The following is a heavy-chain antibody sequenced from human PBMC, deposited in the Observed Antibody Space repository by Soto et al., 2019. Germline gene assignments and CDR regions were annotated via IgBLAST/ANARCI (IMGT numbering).Heavy chain of an antibody. Sequence: QLQLEASGPGLVKSSETLSLTCSVSGDSISSSSYYWVWIRQSPGEGLEWIGNIPGNGGTQYNPSPRSRVIISVDTPANPFSLTLTSVTAADTPVYYWASRYGPSEFDHRGQGSLVTVSS. CDR2: IPGNGGT. CDR1: GDSISSSSYY. J-gene: IGHJ4*02. D-gene: IGHD3-9*01. V-gene: IGHV4-39*01. CDR3: ASRYGPSEFDH.